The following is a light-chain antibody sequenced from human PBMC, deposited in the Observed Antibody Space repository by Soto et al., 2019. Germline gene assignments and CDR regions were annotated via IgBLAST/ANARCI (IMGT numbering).Light chain of an antibody. Sequence: EIVLTQSPGTLSLSPGERATLSCRASQSFSSTYLAWYQQKPGQVPSLLIYGASTRASGIPARFSGSGSGTEFTLTIGSLQSEDFAVYYCQQYSSSPSFGQGTRLEIK. V-gene: IGKV3-20*01. CDR1: QSFSSTY. J-gene: IGKJ5*01. CDR3: QQYSSSPS. CDR2: GAS.